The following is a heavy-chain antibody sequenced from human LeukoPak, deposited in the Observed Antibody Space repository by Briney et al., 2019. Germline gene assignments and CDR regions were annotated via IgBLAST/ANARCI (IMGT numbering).Heavy chain of an antibody. CDR1: GFIFSTYS. Sequence: GGSLRLSCAASGFIFSTYSMIWVRQAPGKGLEWVANIQERGSEKKYVDSVKGRFTISRDNAKNSLFLQMNSLRVEDTGIYYCARDRVGGANDYWGQGTLVTVSS. J-gene: IGHJ4*02. D-gene: IGHD3-16*01. V-gene: IGHV3-7*01. CDR3: ARDRVGGANDY. CDR2: IQERGSEK.